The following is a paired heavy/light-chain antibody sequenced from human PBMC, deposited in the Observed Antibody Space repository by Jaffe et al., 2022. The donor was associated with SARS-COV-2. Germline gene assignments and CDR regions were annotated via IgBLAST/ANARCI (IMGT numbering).Light chain of an antibody. Sequence: QSALTQPASVSGSPGQSITISCTGTSSDVGSYNLVSWFQQHPGKAPKLIIYEGTKRPSGVSNRFSGSKSDNTASLTISGLQAEDEADYYCCSYAGSSTWVFGGGTKLTVL. V-gene: IGLV2-23*01. CDR1: SSDVGSYNL. CDR2: EGT. CDR3: CSYAGSSTWV. J-gene: IGLJ3*02.
Heavy chain of an antibody. J-gene: IGHJ4*02. CDR3: ARHYSGSYCIDH. CDR2: ILYDGSNN. V-gene: IGHV3-30*04. Sequence: QVQLVESGGGVVQPGRSLRLSCAASGFTFSNCAMHWVRQAPGKGLEWVAFILYDGSNNFYADSVKGRFTISRDNSKNTLYLQMNSLRAEDTAVYYCARHYSGSYCIDHWGQGTLVTVSS. D-gene: IGHD1-26*01. CDR1: GFTFSNCA.